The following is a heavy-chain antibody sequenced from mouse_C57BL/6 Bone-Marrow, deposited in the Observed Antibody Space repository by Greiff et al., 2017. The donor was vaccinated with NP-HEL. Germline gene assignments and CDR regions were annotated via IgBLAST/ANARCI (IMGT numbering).Heavy chain of an antibody. CDR1: GYTFTSYW. V-gene: IGHV1-55*01. D-gene: IGHD1-1*01. J-gene: IGHJ2*01. CDR2: IYPGSGST. CDR3: AKRLYYYGSSLDY. Sequence: VQLQQSGAELVKPGASVKMSCKASGYTFTSYWITWVKQRPGQGLEWIGDIYPGSGSTNYNEKFKSKATLTVDTSSSTAYMQLSSLTSEDSAVYYCAKRLYYYGSSLDYWGQGTTLTVSS.